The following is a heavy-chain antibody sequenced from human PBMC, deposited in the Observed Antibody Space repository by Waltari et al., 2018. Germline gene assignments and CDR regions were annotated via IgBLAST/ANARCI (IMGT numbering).Heavy chain of an antibody. J-gene: IGHJ4*02. Sequence: QVRLVESGGGVVQPGTSLKLSCSASGFTFSTQAMHGGRQAPGKGLEWVAVMSYDGSDKYYADSVKGRFTISRDNSKNTLYLQMNNVRAEDTAIYYCAKDIRKLRYGDSWGQGTLVTVSS. CDR2: MSYDGSDK. V-gene: IGHV3-30*04. CDR1: GFTFSTQA. CDR3: AKDIRKLRYGDS. D-gene: IGHD1-26*01.